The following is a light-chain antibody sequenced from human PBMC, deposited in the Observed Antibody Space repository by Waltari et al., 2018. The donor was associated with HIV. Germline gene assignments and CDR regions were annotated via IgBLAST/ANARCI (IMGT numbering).Light chain of an antibody. CDR3: QHYHNYPVT. V-gene: IGKV1-16*01. J-gene: IGKJ4*01. Sequence: DIQMTQSPSSLSASVGDAVNITCRASQGISKHLAWIQQKPGKAPKSLIFGTSILQSWVPSRFRGSGSGTDFSLAINSLQDEDFATDFCQHYHNYPVTFGGGTKVE. CDR2: GTS. CDR1: QGISKH.